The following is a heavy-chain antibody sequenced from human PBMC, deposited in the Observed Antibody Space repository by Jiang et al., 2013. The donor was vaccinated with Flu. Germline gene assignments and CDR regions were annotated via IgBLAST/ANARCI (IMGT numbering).Heavy chain of an antibody. CDR2: IYPGDSDT. J-gene: IGHJ4*02. CDR3: ARVEGDVDTAKLDY. D-gene: IGHD5-18*01. V-gene: IGHV5-51*01. Sequence: IGWVRQMPGNGLEWMGIIYPGDSDTRYSPSFQGQVTISADKSISTAYLQWSSLKASDTAMYYCARVEGDVDTAKLDYWGQGTLVTVS.